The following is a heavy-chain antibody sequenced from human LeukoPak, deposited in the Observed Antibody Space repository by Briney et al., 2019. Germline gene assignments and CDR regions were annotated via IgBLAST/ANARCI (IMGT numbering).Heavy chain of an antibody. CDR3: AKPVGFVVVAGASYFDC. D-gene: IGHD2-2*01. V-gene: IGHV3-30*02. CDR1: GFTFSSYG. J-gene: IGHJ4*02. Sequence: GGSLRLSCAASGFTFSSYGMHWVRQVSGKGLEWVAFIRYDGSNKYYADSVKGRFTISRDNSKNTLYLQMNSLRAEDTAVYYCAKPVGFVVVAGASYFDCWGQGTLVTVSS. CDR2: IRYDGSNK.